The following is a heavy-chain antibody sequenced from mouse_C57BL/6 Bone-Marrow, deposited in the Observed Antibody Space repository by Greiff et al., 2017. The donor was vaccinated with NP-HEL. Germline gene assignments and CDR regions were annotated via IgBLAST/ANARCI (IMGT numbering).Heavy chain of an antibody. CDR2: INSDGGST. CDR3: ARHGGSSFPWFAY. D-gene: IGHD1-1*01. Sequence: EVKLMESGGGLVQPGESLKLSCESTEYEFPSHDMSWVRKTPEKRLELVAAINSDGGSTYYPDTMERRFIISRDNTKKTLYLQMSSLRSEYTAVYYCARHGGSSFPWFAYWGQGTLVTVSA. V-gene: IGHV5-2*01. J-gene: IGHJ3*01. CDR1: EYEFPSHD.